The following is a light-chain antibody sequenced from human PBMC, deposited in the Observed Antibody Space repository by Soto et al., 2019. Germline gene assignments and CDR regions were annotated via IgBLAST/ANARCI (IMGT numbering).Light chain of an antibody. Sequence: DIQMTQSPSTLSSSVGDRVTITCRASQSISRGLAWYQQKPGKAPNVLIYDASTLESGVPSRFSGSGSGTDFTLTISSLQPEDVATYYCQKCKVAPFTFGGGTKVDIK. V-gene: IGKV1-5*01. CDR2: DAS. CDR1: QSISRG. J-gene: IGKJ4*01. CDR3: QKCKVAPFT.